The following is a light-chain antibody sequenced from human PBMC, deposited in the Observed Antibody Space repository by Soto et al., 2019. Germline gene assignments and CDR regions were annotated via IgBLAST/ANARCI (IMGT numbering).Light chain of an antibody. V-gene: IGKV3-11*01. J-gene: IGKJ3*01. CDR3: QQRGNWPLT. CDR2: DAS. Sequence: EIVLTQSPATLSLSPGERATLSCRASQSVSSYLVWYQQKPGQPPRLLIYDASNRATGIPDRFSGSGSGTDVTLTISSLEPEDFAVYYCQQRGNWPLTFGPGTKVYVK. CDR1: QSVSSY.